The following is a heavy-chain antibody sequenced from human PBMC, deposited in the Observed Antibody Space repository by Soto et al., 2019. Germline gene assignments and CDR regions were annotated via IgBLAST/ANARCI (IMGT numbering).Heavy chain of an antibody. J-gene: IGHJ6*03. V-gene: IGHV4-34*01. CDR1: GGSFSGYY. Sequence: SDTLSLTCAVYGGSFSGYYWSWIRQPPGKGLEWIGEINHSGSTNYNPSLKSRVTISVDTSKNQFSLKLSSVTAADTAVYYCARAFHYYYYYMDVWGKGTTVTVSS. CDR3: ARAFHYYYYYMDV. CDR2: INHSGST.